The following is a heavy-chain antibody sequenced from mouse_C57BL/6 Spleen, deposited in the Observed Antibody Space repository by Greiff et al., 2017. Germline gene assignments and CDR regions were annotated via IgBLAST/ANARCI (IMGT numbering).Heavy chain of an antibody. D-gene: IGHD4-1*01. V-gene: IGHV1-18*01. CDR3: ASGRNYYAMDY. Sequence: EVQLQQSGPELVKPGASVKIPCKASGYTFTDYYMDWVKQSHGKSLEWIGDINPNNGGAIYNQKFKGKATLTVDKSSSTAYMELRSLTSDDTAVYYCASGRNYYAMDYWGQGTSVTVSS. J-gene: IGHJ4*01. CDR2: INPNNGGA. CDR1: GYTFTDYY.